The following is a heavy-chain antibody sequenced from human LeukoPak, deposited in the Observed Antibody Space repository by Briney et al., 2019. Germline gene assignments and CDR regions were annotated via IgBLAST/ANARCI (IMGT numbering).Heavy chain of an antibody. D-gene: IGHD5-24*01. CDR3: ARDKDGYNYVPYY. Sequence: GASVTVSCKASGYTFAAYYIHWLRQAPGQGLEWMGWINPNSGGTNYAQKFQDRVTMTGDTSINTAYMELSRLRSDDTAIYYCARDKDGYNYVPYYWSQGTLVTVSS. V-gene: IGHV1-2*02. J-gene: IGHJ4*02. CDR1: GYTFAAYY. CDR2: INPNSGGT.